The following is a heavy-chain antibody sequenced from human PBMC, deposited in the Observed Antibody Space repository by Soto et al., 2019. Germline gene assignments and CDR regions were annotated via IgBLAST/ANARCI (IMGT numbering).Heavy chain of an antibody. Sequence: EVQLVESGGGLVRPGGSLRLSCAASGFTFSSYWMHWVRQAPGKGPVWVSRMNEDGGTTYYADSVKGRFTFSRDNAKNKLYLQMSSLRVEGTGVDYWASDLSGRGDVWGQGTTVTVSS. CDR3: ASDLSGRGDV. CDR1: GFTFSSYW. J-gene: IGHJ6*02. D-gene: IGHD3-10*01. CDR2: MNEDGGTT. V-gene: IGHV3-74*02.